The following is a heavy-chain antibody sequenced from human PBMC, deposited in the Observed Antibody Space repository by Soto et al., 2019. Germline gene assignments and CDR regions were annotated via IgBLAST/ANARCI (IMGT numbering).Heavy chain of an antibody. CDR2: VIPVFNTS. CDR1: GGAFGRYS. J-gene: IGHJ4*02. Sequence: QVQLEQSGPEVKRPGTSVQVSCKASGGAFGRYSVSWVRQAPGQGLEWIGGVIPVFNTSNYSLKFQGRVAISADESTSTVFMELRSRRSEDTALYYCARGDEMTAVTIFEYWGQGTLVTVSS. CDR3: ARGDEMTAVTIFEY. D-gene: IGHD4-17*01. V-gene: IGHV1-69*01.